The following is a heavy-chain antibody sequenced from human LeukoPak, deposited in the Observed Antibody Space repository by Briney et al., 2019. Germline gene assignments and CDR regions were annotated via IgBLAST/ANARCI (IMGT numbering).Heavy chain of an antibody. Sequence: ASVKVSCKASGDTFNNYYIHWVRQAPGQGLEGMGMINPSGGSTSYAQKFQGRVTMTRDTSTSTVYMELSSLRSEDTAVYYCAREERWELPDYYYYYYMDVWGKGTTVTISS. CDR1: GDTFNNYY. V-gene: IGHV1-46*02. CDR3: AREERWELPDYYYYYYMDV. J-gene: IGHJ6*03. D-gene: IGHD1-26*01. CDR2: INPSGGST.